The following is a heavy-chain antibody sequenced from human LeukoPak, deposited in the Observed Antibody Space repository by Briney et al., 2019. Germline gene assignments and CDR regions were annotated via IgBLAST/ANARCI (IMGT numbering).Heavy chain of an antibody. J-gene: IGHJ4*02. CDR2: IGYDGSNK. CDR3: ARGGDIVVVPAATLFDY. D-gene: IGHD2-2*01. CDR1: GFTFSSYG. Sequence: GGSLRLSCAASGFTFSSYGMHWVRQAPGKGLEWLAVIGYDGSNKYYADSVKGRFTISRDNSKNTLYLQMNSLRAEDTAVYYCARGGDIVVVPAATLFDYWGQGTLVTVSS. V-gene: IGHV3-33*01.